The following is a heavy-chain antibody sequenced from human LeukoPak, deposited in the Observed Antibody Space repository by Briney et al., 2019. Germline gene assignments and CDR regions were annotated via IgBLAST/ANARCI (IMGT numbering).Heavy chain of an antibody. Sequence: YIYYTGSTDYNFSLKSRVTISLDTSENHFSLSLSSVTAADSALYYCARRLVTTGWYFDLWGRGTLVTVSS. V-gene: IGHV4-61*07. D-gene: IGHD4-17*01. J-gene: IGHJ2*01. CDR3: ARRLVTTGWYFDL. CDR2: IYYTGST.